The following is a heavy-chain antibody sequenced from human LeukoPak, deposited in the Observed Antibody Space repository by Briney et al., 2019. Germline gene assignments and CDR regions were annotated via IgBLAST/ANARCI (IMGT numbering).Heavy chain of an antibody. D-gene: IGHD3-10*01. CDR1: GFTFTNYG. Sequence: GGSLRLSCAASGFTFTNYGMSWVRQAPGKGLEWVSGISAGGDRTYYADSVKGRVTISRDNSKNTLYLQMNSLRAEDTAVYYCARYRLTSGGLDYWGQGTPVTVSS. CDR2: ISAGGDRT. CDR3: ARYRLTSGGLDY. V-gene: IGHV3-23*01. J-gene: IGHJ4*02.